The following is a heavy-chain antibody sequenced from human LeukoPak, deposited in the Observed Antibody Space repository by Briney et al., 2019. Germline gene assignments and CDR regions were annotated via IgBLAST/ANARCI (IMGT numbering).Heavy chain of an antibody. J-gene: IGHJ6*04. Sequence: GGSLRLSCVASGFTFSSYSMTWVRQAPGKGLEWVANIKQEGSEKYYVDSVKGRFTISRDDAKNSLFLQMNSLRVEDTAVYYCARDAGGSMDVWGKGTTVTVSS. CDR1: GFTFSSYS. CDR3: ARDAGGSMDV. V-gene: IGHV3-7*01. CDR2: IKQEGSEK. D-gene: IGHD3-10*01.